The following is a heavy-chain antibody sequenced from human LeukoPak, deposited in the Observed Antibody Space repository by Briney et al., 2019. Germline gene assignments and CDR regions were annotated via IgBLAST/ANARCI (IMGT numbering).Heavy chain of an antibody. V-gene: IGHV1-18*01. CDR2: ISAYNGNT. CDR3: ARSPLISYYYYGMDV. J-gene: IGHJ6*02. Sequence: ASVKVSCKASGYTFTSYAMHWVRQAPGQRLEWMGWISAYNGNTNYAQKLQGRVTMTTDTSTSTAYMELRSLRSDDTAVYYCARSPLISYYYYGMDVWGQGTTVTVSS. D-gene: IGHD2-8*01. CDR1: GYTFTSYA.